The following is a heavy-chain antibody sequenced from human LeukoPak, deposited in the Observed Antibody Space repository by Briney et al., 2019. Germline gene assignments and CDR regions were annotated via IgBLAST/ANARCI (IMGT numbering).Heavy chain of an antibody. CDR2: ITSSGTYI. V-gene: IGHV3-21*01. CDR3: ARDPYSGNYGNYYYMDV. Sequence: NPGGSLRLSCAASGFTFNNYNMNWVRQAPGKALEWVSSITSSGTYIFYADSVKGRFTISRDNAKNSLYLQMNSLGPEDTAVYYCARDPYSGNYGNYYYMDVWGKGTTVTISS. D-gene: IGHD1-26*01. CDR1: GFTFNNYN. J-gene: IGHJ6*03.